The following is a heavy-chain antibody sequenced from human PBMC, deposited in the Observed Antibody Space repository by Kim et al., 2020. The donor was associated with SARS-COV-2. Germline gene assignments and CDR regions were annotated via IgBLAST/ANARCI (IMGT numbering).Heavy chain of an antibody. CDR1: GYTFTGYN. V-gene: IGHV1-2*02. J-gene: IGHJ5*02. D-gene: IGHD2-8*01. Sequence: ASVKVSCKASGYTFTGYNMHWVRQAPGQGLEWMGWINTNGGGTNYAQNFQGRVTMTRDTSISTAYMEVSRLTSDDTAVYYCARACGNGVLMNCFDTWGQGTLVTVSS. CDR2: INTNGGGT. CDR3: ARACGNGVLMNCFDT.